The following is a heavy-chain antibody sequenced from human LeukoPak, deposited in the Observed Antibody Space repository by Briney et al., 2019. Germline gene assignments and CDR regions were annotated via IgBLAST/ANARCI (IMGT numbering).Heavy chain of an antibody. Sequence: HPGGSLRLSCAASGFSFSTYGMHWVRQAPGKGLEWVAFIRYDGINKFYADSVKGRFTISRDTSKNTLFLEMSSLRAEDMAVYYCAKSHVIASYVGDYWGQGTLVTVSS. CDR3: AKSHVIASYVGDY. V-gene: IGHV3-30*02. CDR2: IRYDGINK. D-gene: IGHD2-21*01. J-gene: IGHJ4*02. CDR1: GFSFSTYG.